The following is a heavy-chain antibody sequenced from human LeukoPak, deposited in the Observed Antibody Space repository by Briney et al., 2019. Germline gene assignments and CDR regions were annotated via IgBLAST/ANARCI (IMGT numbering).Heavy chain of an antibody. J-gene: IGHJ6*03. CDR1: GFTFNSHG. CDR3: AKDTRLTVQDFXDV. V-gene: IGHV3-23*01. D-gene: IGHD4-11*01. CDR2: ISSSGGNT. Sequence: GGSLRLSCVASGFTFNSHGMSWVRQGPGRGLEWVSTISSSGGNTYDADFVKGRFTISRDNSKNTLYLQMNSLRAEDTAVYYCAKDTRLTVQDFXDVXGKGXTVTV.